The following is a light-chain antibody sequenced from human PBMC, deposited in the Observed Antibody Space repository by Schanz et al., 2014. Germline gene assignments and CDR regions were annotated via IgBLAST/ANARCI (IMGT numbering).Light chain of an antibody. CDR3: CSYAGSYTWV. V-gene: IGLV2-11*01. J-gene: IGLJ3*02. CDR1: SSDVGGYNY. CDR2: DVT. Sequence: QSALTQPPSASGSPGQSVAISCTGTSSDVGGYNYVSWYQHHPGKAPKLMIYDVTKRPSGVPDRFSGSKSGNSASLTISGLQAEDEATYYCCSYAGSYTWVFGGGTKLTVL.